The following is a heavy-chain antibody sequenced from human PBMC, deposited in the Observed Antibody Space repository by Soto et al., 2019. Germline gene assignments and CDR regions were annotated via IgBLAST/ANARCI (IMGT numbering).Heavy chain of an antibody. Sequence: QVQLQESGPGLVKPSQTLSLTCTFSGGSISSGDYYWSGIRQHPGKGLEWIGYIYYSGSTYYNPSLKSRVTISVDTSKNQFSLKLSSVTAADTAVYYCARWWSGSRQGFDPWGQGTLVTVSS. V-gene: IGHV4-31*03. J-gene: IGHJ5*02. CDR1: GGSISSGDYY. D-gene: IGHD3-3*01. CDR3: ARWWSGSRQGFDP. CDR2: IYYSGST.